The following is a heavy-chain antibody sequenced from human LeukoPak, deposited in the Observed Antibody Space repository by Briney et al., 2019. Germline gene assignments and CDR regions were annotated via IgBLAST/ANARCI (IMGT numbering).Heavy chain of an antibody. CDR1: GFSISIGHY. CDR2: VYQSGTT. CDR3: ARIFDC. J-gene: IGHJ4*02. Sequence: PSETLSLTCTVSGFSISIGHYWGWVRQPPGAGLEWIGRVYQSGTTYYNPPLKSRVTTSVDMSKNQFSLRLRPVTAADTAVYYCARIFDCWGQGTLVTVSS. V-gene: IGHV4-38-2*02.